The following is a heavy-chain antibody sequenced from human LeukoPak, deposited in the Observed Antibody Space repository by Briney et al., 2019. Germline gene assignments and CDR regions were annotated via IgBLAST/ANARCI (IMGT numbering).Heavy chain of an antibody. Sequence: GGSLRLSCAASGFTFSSYEMNWVRQAPGKGLEWVSYISSSGSTIYYADSVKGRFTISRDNSKNTLYLQMNSLRAEDTAVYYCAKWELGMGFYYFDYWGQGTLVTVSS. CDR1: GFTFSSYE. D-gene: IGHD1-26*01. CDR2: ISSSGSTI. CDR3: AKWELGMGFYYFDY. V-gene: IGHV3-48*03. J-gene: IGHJ4*02.